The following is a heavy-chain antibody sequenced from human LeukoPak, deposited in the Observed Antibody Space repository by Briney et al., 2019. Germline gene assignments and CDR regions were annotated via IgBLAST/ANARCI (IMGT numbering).Heavy chain of an antibody. J-gene: IGHJ3*02. D-gene: IGHD3-22*01. CDR3: ARGPYSYDSSGAFDI. V-gene: IGHV4-39*02. Sequence: SETLSLTCTVSGGSISSSSYYWGWIRQPPGKGLEWIGSIHYTGSTYYNPSLESRVTISVDTSKSHFSLKLSSVTAADTAVYFCARGPYSYDSSGAFDIWGQGTMVTVSS. CDR1: GGSISSSSYY. CDR2: IHYTGST.